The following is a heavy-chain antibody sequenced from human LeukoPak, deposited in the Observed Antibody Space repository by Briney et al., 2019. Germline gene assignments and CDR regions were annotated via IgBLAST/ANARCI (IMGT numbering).Heavy chain of an antibody. CDR3: ARDFDYYGSGSYYSLDY. CDR2: TSSSSSYI. CDR1: GFTFSSYS. D-gene: IGHD3-10*01. V-gene: IGHV3-21*01. Sequence: GGSLRLSCAASGFTFSSYSMNWVRQAPGKGLEWVSSTSSSSSYIYYADSVKGRFTISRDNAKNSLYLQMNSLRAEDTAAYYCARDFDYYGSGSYYSLDYWGQGTLVTVSS. J-gene: IGHJ4*02.